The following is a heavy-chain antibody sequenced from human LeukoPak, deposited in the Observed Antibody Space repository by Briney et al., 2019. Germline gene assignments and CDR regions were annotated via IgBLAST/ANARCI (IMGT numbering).Heavy chain of an antibody. J-gene: IGHJ4*02. CDR2: ISSSSSYI. CDR1: GFTFSSYS. V-gene: IGHV3-21*03. D-gene: IGHD5-12*01. Sequence: GGSLRLSCAASGFTFSSYSMNWVRQAPGKGLEWVSSISSSSSYIYYAGSVKGRFTISRDNAKNSLYLQMNSLRAEDTAVYYCARIKWFDYWGQGTLVTVSS. CDR3: ARIKWFDY.